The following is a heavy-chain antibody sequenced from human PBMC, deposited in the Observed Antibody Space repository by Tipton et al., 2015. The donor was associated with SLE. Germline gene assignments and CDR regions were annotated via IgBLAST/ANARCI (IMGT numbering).Heavy chain of an antibody. CDR3: ARGRRGYEFLTGFFFFDH. D-gene: IGHD3/OR15-3a*01. CDR1: GGSISSSASY. CDR2: IYDNDNT. Sequence: GLVKPSETLSLTCTISGGSISSSASYWAWIRQPPGKGLEWIGIIYDNDNTHYNASLDSRVTISQDTSNNQFSLKLGSVTAADTATYFCARGRRGYEFLTGFFFFDHWGQGTLVTVSS. J-gene: IGHJ4*02. V-gene: IGHV4-39*07.